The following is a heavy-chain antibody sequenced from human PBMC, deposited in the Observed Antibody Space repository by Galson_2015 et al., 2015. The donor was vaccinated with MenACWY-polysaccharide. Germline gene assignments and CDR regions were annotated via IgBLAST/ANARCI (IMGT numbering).Heavy chain of an antibody. CDR1: GFTFSNYY. CDR3: AKDLHWYGMDV. D-gene: IGHD3/OR15-3a*01. V-gene: IGHV3-23*01. CDR2: LSKSGADT. Sequence: SLRLSCAASGFTFSNYYMAWVRQAPGKGPEWVSALSKSGADTFYADSVRGRFTISRDNSQNTLYLHMISLRLEDTAIHYCAKDLHWYGMDVWGHGTTVTVSS. J-gene: IGHJ6*02.